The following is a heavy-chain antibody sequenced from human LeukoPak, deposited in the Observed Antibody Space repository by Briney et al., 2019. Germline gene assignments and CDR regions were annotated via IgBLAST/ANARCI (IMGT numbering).Heavy chain of an antibody. Sequence: SETLSLTCAVYGGSFSGYYWSWIRQPPGKGLEWIGEINHSGSTNYNPSLKSRVTTSVDTSKNQFSLKLSSVTAADTAVYYCAREEESDSSATQWGQGTLVTVSS. CDR3: AREEESDSSATQ. D-gene: IGHD3-22*01. CDR1: GGSFSGYY. V-gene: IGHV4-34*01. CDR2: INHSGST. J-gene: IGHJ4*02.